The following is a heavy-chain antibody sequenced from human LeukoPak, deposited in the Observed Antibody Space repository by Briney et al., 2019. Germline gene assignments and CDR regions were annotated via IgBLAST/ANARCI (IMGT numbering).Heavy chain of an antibody. CDR1: GFTFSNYA. J-gene: IGHJ3*01. D-gene: IGHD3-22*01. Sequence: GGSLRLSCAASGFTFSNYATSWLRQASGKGLEWVSAITGSGDTTYYADSVKGRFTISRDNSKNTLYLQMKSLRAEDTAVYYCAKQDSSVYSAFAFWRQGTKVTISS. CDR2: ITGSGDTT. CDR3: AKQDSSVYSAFAF. V-gene: IGHV3-23*01.